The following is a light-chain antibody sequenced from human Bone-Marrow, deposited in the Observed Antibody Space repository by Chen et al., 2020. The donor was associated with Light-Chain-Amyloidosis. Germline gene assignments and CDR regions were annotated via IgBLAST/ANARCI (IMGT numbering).Light chain of an antibody. Sequence: SYELTQPPSVSVSPVQTARIPCSGDDFPTKYAYWYQQKPGQAPVLVIHRDTERPSGISERFSGSSSGTTATLTISGVQAEDEADYHCQSADSSGTYEVIFGGGTKLTVL. V-gene: IGLV3-25*03. CDR1: DFPTKY. J-gene: IGLJ2*01. CDR3: QSADSSGTYEVI. CDR2: RDT.